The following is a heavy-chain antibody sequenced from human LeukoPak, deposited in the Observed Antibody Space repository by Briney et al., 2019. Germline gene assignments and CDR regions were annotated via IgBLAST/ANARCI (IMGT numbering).Heavy chain of an antibody. CDR3: AREAIVVVPAAISSYNYYHMDV. V-gene: IGHV3-7*01. J-gene: IGHJ6*03. D-gene: IGHD2-2*01. Sequence: PGGSLRLSCAVSGFTFRNSWMTWVRQAPGKGLEWVANINQDGSETYYVDSVKGRFTISRDNAKNSLYLQMNSLRVEDTAVYYCAREAIVVVPAAISSYNYYHMDVWGEGSTVTVSS. CDR2: INQDGSET. CDR1: GFTFRNSW.